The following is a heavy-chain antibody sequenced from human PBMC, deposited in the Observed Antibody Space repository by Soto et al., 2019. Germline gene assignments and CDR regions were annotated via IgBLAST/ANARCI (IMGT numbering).Heavy chain of an antibody. D-gene: IGHD3-3*01. CDR3: AADPVLFGVVTLYYYYGMDV. J-gene: IGHJ6*02. Sequence: SVKVSCKASGFTFTSSAVQWVRQARGQRLEWIGWIVVGSGNTNYAQKFQERVTITRDMSTSTAYMELSSLRSEDTAVYYCAADPVLFGVVTLYYYYGMDVWGQGTTVTV. V-gene: IGHV1-58*01. CDR2: IVVGSGNT. CDR1: GFTFTSSA.